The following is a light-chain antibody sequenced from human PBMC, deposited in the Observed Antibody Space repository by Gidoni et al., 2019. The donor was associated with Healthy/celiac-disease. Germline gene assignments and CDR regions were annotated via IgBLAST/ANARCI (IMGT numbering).Light chain of an antibody. CDR2: EVS. V-gene: IGLV2-8*01. J-gene: IGLJ2*01. CDR1: SSDVGGYNY. Sequence: QSAPTQPPSASGSPGQSVTISCTGTSSDVGGYNYVSWYQQHPGKAPKLMIYEVSKRPSGVPDRFSGSKSGNTASLTVSGLQAEDEADYYCSSYAGSNNLVFGGGTKLNVL. CDR3: SSYAGSNNLV.